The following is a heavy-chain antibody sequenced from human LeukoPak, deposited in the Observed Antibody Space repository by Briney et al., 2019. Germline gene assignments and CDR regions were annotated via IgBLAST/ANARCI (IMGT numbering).Heavy chain of an antibody. J-gene: IGHJ5*02. V-gene: IGHV3-30*04. CDR3: ARGVVPARLRYLFWFDL. Sequence: PGGSLRLSCAASGFTFSSYAMHWVRQAPGKGLEWVAVISYDGSNKYYADSVKGRFTISRDNSKNTPYLQMNSLRAEDTAVYYCARGVVPARLRYLFWFDLWGQGTLVTVSS. CDR1: GFTFSSYA. D-gene: IGHD3-9*01. CDR2: ISYDGSNK.